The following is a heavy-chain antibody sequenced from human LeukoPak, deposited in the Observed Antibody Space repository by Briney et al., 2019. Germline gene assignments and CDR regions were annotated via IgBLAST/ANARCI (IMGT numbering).Heavy chain of an antibody. D-gene: IGHD6-19*01. CDR1: GFTFSSYS. Sequence: GSLRLSCAVSGFTFSSYSMNWVRQAPGKGLQWVSSISSSSSYIQYADSVKGRFTISRDNAKKSLFLQMNSLRAEDTAVYYCARADDSSGLCFDYWGQGTVVTVSS. CDR2: ISSSSSYI. V-gene: IGHV3-21*01. J-gene: IGHJ4*02. CDR3: ARADDSSGLCFDY.